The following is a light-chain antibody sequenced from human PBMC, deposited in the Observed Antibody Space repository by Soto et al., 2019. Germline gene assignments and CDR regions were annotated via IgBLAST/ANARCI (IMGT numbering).Light chain of an antibody. V-gene: IGLV3-9*01. J-gene: IGLJ2*01. CDR3: QVWDISTVV. CDR2: RDN. CDR1: NIGGKN. Sequence: SYELTQPLSVSVALGQTARITCGGNNIGGKNVHWYQQKPGQAPVLVIYRDNNRPSGIPERFSGSSSGNTATLTISRAQVGDEADYYCQVWDISTVVFGGGPKLTVL.